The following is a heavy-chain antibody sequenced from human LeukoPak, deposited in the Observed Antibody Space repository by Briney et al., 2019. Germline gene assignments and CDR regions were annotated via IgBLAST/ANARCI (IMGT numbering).Heavy chain of an antibody. CDR2: ISYDGSNK. Sequence: GGSLRLSCAASGFTFSSYAMHWVRQAPGKGLEWVAVISYDGSNKYYADSVKGRFTISRDNSKNTLYLQMNSLRAEDTAVYYCARVRTTVRIAAAYYFDYWGQGTLVTVSS. D-gene: IGHD6-13*01. CDR1: GFTFSSYA. V-gene: IGHV3-30-3*01. J-gene: IGHJ4*02. CDR3: ARVRTTVRIAAAYYFDY.